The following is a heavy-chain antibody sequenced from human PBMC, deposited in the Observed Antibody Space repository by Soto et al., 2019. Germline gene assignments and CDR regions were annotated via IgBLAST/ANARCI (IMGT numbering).Heavy chain of an antibody. CDR1: GYTFTSYG. CDR2: ISAYNGNT. CDR3: AREDSSCWYEGSTPGDY. Sequence: ASVKVSCKASGYTFTSYGISWVRQAPGQGLEWMGWISAYNGNTNYAQKLQGRVTMTTDTSTSTAYMEPRSLRSDDTAVYYCAREDSSCWYEGSTPGDYWGQGTLVTVSS. D-gene: IGHD6-19*01. V-gene: IGHV1-18*04. J-gene: IGHJ4*02.